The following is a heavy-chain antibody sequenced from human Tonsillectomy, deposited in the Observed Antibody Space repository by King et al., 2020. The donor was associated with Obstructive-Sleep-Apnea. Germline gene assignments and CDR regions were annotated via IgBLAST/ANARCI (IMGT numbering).Heavy chain of an antibody. CDR3: ARGSIMITFGPEP. D-gene: IGHD3-16*01. V-gene: IGHV1-8*01. CDR1: GYTFTSYD. Sequence: VQLVESGAEVKKPGASVKVSCKASGYTFTSYDINWVRQATGQGLEWLGLINPNSGNTGDATKFKGRVTMTRDTSISTAYMELSSLRSEDTAVYYCARGSIMITFGPEPWGQGTLVTVSS. J-gene: IGHJ5*02. CDR2: INPNSGNT.